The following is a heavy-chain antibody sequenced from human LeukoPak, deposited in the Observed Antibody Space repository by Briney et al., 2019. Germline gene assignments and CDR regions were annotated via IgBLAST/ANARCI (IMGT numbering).Heavy chain of an antibody. J-gene: IGHJ4*02. CDR2: ISWNSGSI. Sequence: SLRLSCAASGFTFDDYAMHWVRQAPGKGLEWVSGISWNSGSIGYADSVKGRFTISRDNAKNSLYLQMNSLRAEDTALYYCAKDKTAYYYGSGSYFDYWGQGTLVTVSS. D-gene: IGHD3-10*01. CDR1: GFTFDDYA. CDR3: AKDKTAYYYGSGSYFDY. V-gene: IGHV3-9*01.